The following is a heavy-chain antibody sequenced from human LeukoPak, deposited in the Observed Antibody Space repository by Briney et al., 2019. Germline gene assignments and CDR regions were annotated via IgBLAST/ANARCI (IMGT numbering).Heavy chain of an antibody. V-gene: IGHV3-48*01. CDR2: ISSSSSTI. CDR1: GFTFSSYS. Sequence: PGGSLRLSCAASGFTFSSYSMNWVRQAPGKGLEWVSYISSSSSTIYYADSVKGRFTISRDNAKNSLYLQMNSLRAEDTAVYYCAKDLGDVVVTAQTTDDYWGQGTLVTVSS. J-gene: IGHJ4*02. D-gene: IGHD2-21*02. CDR3: AKDLGDVVVTAQTTDDY.